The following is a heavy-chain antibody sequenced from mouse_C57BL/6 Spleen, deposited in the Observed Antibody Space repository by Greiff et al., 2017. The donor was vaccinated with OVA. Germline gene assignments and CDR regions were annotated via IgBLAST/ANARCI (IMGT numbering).Heavy chain of an antibody. CDR3: ASTYYYGSSYKAMDY. Sequence: EVQLQQSGAELVKPGASVTLSCTASGFNIKDYYMHWVKQRPEQGLEWIGRIDPEDGETKYAPKFQGKATITADTSSNTAYLQLSSLTSEDTAVYYCASTYYYGSSYKAMDYWGQGTSVTVSS. CDR2: IDPEDGET. V-gene: IGHV14-2*01. CDR1: GFNIKDYY. D-gene: IGHD1-1*01. J-gene: IGHJ4*01.